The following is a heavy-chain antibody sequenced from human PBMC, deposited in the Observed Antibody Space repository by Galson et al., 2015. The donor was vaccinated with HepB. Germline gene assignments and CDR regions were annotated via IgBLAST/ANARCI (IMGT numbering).Heavy chain of an antibody. CDR2: IRYDGSKT. CDR3: AKDAFVVAAGDCNVCDF. V-gene: IGHV3-30*02. Sequence: SLRLSCAASEFGFSGYGMHWVRQAPGKRLEWLAFIRYDGSKTYYKDSVRGRFTISRDNSKSTLFLQMNSLRPEDTAVYYCAKDAFVVAAGDCNVCDFWGQGALVTVTS. CDR1: EFGFSGYG. J-gene: IGHJ4*02. D-gene: IGHD2-2*01.